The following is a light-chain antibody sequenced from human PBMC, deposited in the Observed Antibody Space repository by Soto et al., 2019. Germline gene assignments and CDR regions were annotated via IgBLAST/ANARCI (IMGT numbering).Light chain of an antibody. CDR1: RSDVGGYNY. CDR2: DVT. J-gene: IGLJ1*01. V-gene: IGLV2-14*01. CDR3: SSFTSSSTYV. Sequence: QSVLTQPASVSGSPGQSITISCTGTRSDVGGYNYVYWHQQHPGKAPKLMIYDVTNRPSGVSDRFSGSKSGNTASLTISGLKAEDEADYNRSSFTSSSTYVFGAGAKLTAL.